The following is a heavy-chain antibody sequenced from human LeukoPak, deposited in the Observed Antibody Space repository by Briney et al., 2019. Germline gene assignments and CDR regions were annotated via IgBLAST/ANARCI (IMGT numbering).Heavy chain of an antibody. CDR1: GGTFSSYA. J-gene: IGHJ4*02. D-gene: IGHD2-15*01. V-gene: IGHV1-69*13. CDR2: IIPIFGTA. Sequence: SVKVSCKASGGTFSSYAISWVRQAPGQGLEWMGGIIPIFGTANYAQKFQGRVTITADESTSTAYMELSSLRSEDTAVYYCARVVVAATTKFDYWGQGTLVTVSS. CDR3: ARVVVAATTKFDY.